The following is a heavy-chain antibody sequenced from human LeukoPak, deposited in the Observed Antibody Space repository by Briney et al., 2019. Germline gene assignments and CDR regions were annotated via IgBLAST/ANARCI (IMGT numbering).Heavy chain of an antibody. Sequence: GGSLRLSCAASGFTFSDFAMTWVRQAPGTGLEWVSAMSGSGDATYYADSVKGRFTISRDNSKSTLYLQKNDVETEDTAIFYCSKGRSNFGYLSGDYWGQGTLVTVSS. CDR1: GFTFSDFA. CDR3: SKGRSNFGYLSGDY. CDR2: MSGSGDAT. J-gene: IGHJ4*02. V-gene: IGHV3-23*01. D-gene: IGHD1-20*01.